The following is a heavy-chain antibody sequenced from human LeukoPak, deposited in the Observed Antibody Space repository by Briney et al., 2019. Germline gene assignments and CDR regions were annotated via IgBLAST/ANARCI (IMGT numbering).Heavy chain of an antibody. CDR1: GGTFSSYA. V-gene: IGHV1-69*05. J-gene: IGHJ6*03. Sequence: ASVKASCKASGGTFSSYAISWVRQAPGQGLEWMGGIIPIFGTANYAQKFQGRVTITTDESTSTAYMELSSLRSEDTAVYYCARNEETGTHDYYYYYMDVWGKGTTVTVSS. CDR3: ARNEETGTHDYYYYYMDV. CDR2: IIPIFGTA. D-gene: IGHD1-7*01.